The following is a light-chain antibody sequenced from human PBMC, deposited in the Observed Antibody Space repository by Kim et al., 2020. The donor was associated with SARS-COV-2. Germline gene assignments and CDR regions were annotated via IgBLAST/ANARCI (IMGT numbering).Light chain of an antibody. CDR3: QSYDNILNSWV. CDR1: TSNIGSGYD. V-gene: IGLV1-40*01. Sequence: QSALTQPPSVSGAPGQRVTISCTGATSNIGSGYDVHWYQKLPSTAPKLVIYADSTRPSGVPDRFSASKSATSASLAITGLQPADEADYYCQSYDNILNSWVFGGGTQLTVL. CDR2: ADS. J-gene: IGLJ3*02.